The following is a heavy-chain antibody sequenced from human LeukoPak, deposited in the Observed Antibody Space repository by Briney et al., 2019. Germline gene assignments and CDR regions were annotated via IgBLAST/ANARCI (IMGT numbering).Heavy chain of an antibody. V-gene: IGHV3-21*01. J-gene: IGHJ4*02. CDR2: ISSSSSYI. D-gene: IGHD3-3*01. CDR1: GFTFSSYS. CDR3: ARAAHTIFGEPNEFDY. Sequence: PGGSLRLSCAASGFTFSSYSMNWDRQAPGKGLEWVSSISSSSSYIYYADSVKGRFTISRDNAKNSLYLQMNSLRAEDTAVYYCARAAHTIFGEPNEFDYWGQGTLVTVSS.